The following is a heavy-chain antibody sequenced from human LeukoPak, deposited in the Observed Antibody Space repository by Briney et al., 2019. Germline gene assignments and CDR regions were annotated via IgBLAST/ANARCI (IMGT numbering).Heavy chain of an antibody. D-gene: IGHD3-3*01. CDR1: GFTFSSYA. J-gene: IGHJ3*02. CDR2: ISGSGGST. Sequence: GGSLRLSCAASGFTFSSYAMSWVRQAPGKGLEWVSAISGSGGSTYYADSVKGRFTISRDNSKNTLYLQMNSLRAEDTAVYYCAKVGSFWSGYYSFFDAFDIWGHGTMVTVSS. V-gene: IGHV3-23*01. CDR3: AKVGSFWSGYYSFFDAFDI.